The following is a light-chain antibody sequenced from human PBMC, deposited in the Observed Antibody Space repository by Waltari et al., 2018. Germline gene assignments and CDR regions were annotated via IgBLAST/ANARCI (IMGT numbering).Light chain of an antibody. Sequence: DIQMTQPPSSLSASVGARVTFTCRASQDIRNDLGWYQQKPGKPPKRLIYTASTLQSGVPSRFSGTGSGTEFTLTISSLQPEDFATYYCLQHNTYPWTFGQGTKVEIK. CDR1: QDIRND. J-gene: IGKJ1*01. CDR3: LQHNTYPWT. CDR2: TAS. V-gene: IGKV1-17*01.